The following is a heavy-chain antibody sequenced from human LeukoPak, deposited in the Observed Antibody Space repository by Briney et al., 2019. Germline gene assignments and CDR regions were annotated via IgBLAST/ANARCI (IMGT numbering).Heavy chain of an antibody. D-gene: IGHD4/OR15-4a*01. Sequence: GSLRLSFAASGFTFSSYTMSWVRQAPGKGLEWVSTITTSDGNTYYADSVKGRFTISRDNSKNMVYLQMNSLRADDTAVYYCAKTAVVITFRFDDWGQGALVTVSS. CDR3: AKTAVVITFRFDD. J-gene: IGHJ4*02. V-gene: IGHV3-23*01. CDR2: ITTSDGNT. CDR1: GFTFSSYT.